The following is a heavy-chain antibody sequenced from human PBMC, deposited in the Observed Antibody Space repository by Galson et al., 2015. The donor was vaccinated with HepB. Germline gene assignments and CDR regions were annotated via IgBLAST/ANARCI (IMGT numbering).Heavy chain of an antibody. V-gene: IGHV4-61*09. Sequence: TLSLTCAVSGGSISNGFYYWSWIRQPAGKGLEWIGHIYTSGSSSYNPSLKSRATISVDTSKSQFSLKLTSVTATDTAVYYCAREKEGNGFEIWGRGTLVTVSS. CDR3: AREKEGNGFEI. D-gene: IGHD6-13*01. CDR2: IYTSGSS. CDR1: GGSISNGFYY. J-gene: IGHJ3*02.